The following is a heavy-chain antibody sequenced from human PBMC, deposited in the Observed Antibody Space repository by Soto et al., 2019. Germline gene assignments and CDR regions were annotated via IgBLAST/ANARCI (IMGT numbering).Heavy chain of an antibody. CDR3: ARYFVTGRLDTAMVQPHLYYYYYGMDV. V-gene: IGHV4-31*03. Sequence: QVQLQESGPGLVKPSQTLSLTCTVSGGSISSGGYYWSWIRQHPGKGLEWIGYIYYSGSTYYNPSLKSRVTISVDTSKNQFSLKLSSVTAADTAVYYCARYFVTGRLDTAMVQPHLYYYYYGMDVWGQGTTVTVSS. J-gene: IGHJ6*02. CDR2: IYYSGST. CDR1: GGSISSGGYY. D-gene: IGHD5-18*01.